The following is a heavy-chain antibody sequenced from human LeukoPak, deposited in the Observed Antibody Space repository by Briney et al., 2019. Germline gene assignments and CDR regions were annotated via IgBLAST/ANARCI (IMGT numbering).Heavy chain of an antibody. CDR3: ARPSIAAALDY. J-gene: IGHJ4*02. CDR1: GGTFISYA. CDR2: IIPIFGTA. D-gene: IGHD6-13*01. V-gene: IGHV1-69*05. Sequence: ASXXVSCKASGGTFISYAISWVRQAPGQGLEWMGGIIPIFGTANYAQKFQGRVTITTDESTSTAYMELSSLRSEDTAVYYCARPSIAAALDYWGQGTLVTVSS.